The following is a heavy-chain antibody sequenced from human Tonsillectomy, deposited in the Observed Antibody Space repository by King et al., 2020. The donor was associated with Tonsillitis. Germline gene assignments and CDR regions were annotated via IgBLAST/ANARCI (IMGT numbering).Heavy chain of an antibody. D-gene: IGHD1-1*01. J-gene: IGHJ4*02. CDR2: IYPSGNT. Sequence: VQLQESGTGLVKPSETLSLTCTVSGASMSGYYWSWIRQPPGKGLEWIGYIYPSGNTDYNPSLKSRVTISVNTSKIQFSLKLSSVTAADTAVYYCARHQPTGFDYWGQGTLVTVSS. CDR3: ARHQPTGFDY. V-gene: IGHV4-59*08. CDR1: GASMSGYY.